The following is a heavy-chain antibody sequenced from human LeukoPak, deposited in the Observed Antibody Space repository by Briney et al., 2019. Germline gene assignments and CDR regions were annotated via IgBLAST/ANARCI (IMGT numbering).Heavy chain of an antibody. CDR2: ISYDGSNK. V-gene: IGHV3-30-3*01. D-gene: IGHD6-13*01. J-gene: IGHJ4*02. Sequence: GRSLRLSCAASGFTFSSYAMHWVRQAPGKGLECVAVISYDGSNKYYADSVKGRFTISRDNSKNTLYLQMNSLRAEDTAVYYCARDPGSSWTYFDYWGQGTLVTVSS. CDR3: ARDPGSSWTYFDY. CDR1: GFTFSSYA.